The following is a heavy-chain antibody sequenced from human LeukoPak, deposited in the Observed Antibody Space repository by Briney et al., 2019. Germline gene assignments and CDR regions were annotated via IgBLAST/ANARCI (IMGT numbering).Heavy chain of an antibody. CDR1: GFTVSSNY. J-gene: IGHJ4*02. CDR3: AKDTGSSLLFSDY. D-gene: IGHD5-18*01. Sequence: PGGSLRLSCAASGFTVSSNYMSWVRQAPGKGLEWVSVIYSGGSTYYADSVKGRFTISRDNSKNTLYLQMNSLRAEDTAVYYCAKDTGSSLLFSDYWGQGTLVTVSS. CDR2: IYSGGST. V-gene: IGHV3-66*02.